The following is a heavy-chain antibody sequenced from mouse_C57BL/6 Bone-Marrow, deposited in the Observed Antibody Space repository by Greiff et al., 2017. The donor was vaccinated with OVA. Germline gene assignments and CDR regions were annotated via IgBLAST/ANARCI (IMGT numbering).Heavy chain of an antibody. CDR1: GYSFTGYY. D-gene: IGHD1-1*01. CDR3: ASPLYYGSSLYWYFDV. Sequence: EVQLMESGPELVKPGASVKISCKASGYSFTGYYMNWVKQSPEKSLEWIGEINHSTGGTTYNQKFKAKATLTVDKSSSTAYMQLKSLTSEDSAVYYCASPLYYGSSLYWYFDVWGTGTTVTVSS. V-gene: IGHV1-42*01. J-gene: IGHJ1*03. CDR2: INHSTGGT.